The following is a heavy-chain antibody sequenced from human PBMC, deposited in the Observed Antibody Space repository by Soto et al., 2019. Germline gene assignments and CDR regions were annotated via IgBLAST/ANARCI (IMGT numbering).Heavy chain of an antibody. CDR3: FCVIAPTSGWYYCVS. CDR1: GHSGSSDSPT. D-gene: IGHD6-19*01. CDR2: TYYRSKYYN. Sequence: SQTHSLTCAISGHSGSSDSPTWNWIRQSPSRGLEWLGRTYYRSKYYNEYAASVRSRITVNADSSKNQFSLHLNSVSPEDTAVYYSFCVIAPTSGWYYCVSSGQALLV. J-gene: IGHJ4*02. V-gene: IGHV6-1*01.